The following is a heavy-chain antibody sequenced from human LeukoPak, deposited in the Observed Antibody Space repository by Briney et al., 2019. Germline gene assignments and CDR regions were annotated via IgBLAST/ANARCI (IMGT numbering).Heavy chain of an antibody. CDR3: ARWRVTYFDF. CDR2: INPNSGGT. CDR1: GYIFTDYF. Sequence: GASVKVSCKASGYIFTDYFIYWLRQAPGQGLEWMGRINPNSGGTNYAQKFQGRVTMTRDTSISTVYMELSRLTSDDTAVYFCARWRVTYFDFWGQGTLVTVSS. J-gene: IGHJ4*02. D-gene: IGHD2-21*02. V-gene: IGHV1-2*06.